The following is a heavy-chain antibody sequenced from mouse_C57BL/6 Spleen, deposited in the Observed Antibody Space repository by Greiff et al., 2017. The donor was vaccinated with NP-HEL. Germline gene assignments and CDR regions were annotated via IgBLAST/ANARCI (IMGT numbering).Heavy chain of an antibody. D-gene: IGHD1-1*01. CDR1: GYTFTSYW. CDR2: IDPNSGGT. J-gene: IGHJ4*01. Sequence: QVQLQQPGAELVKPGASVKLSCKASGYTFTSYWMHWVKQRPGRGLEWIGRIDPNSGGTKYNEKFKSKATLTVDKPSSTAYMQLSSLTSEVSAVDYCASARRYLYYAMDYWGQGTSVTVSS. CDR3: ASARRYLYYAMDY. V-gene: IGHV1-72*01.